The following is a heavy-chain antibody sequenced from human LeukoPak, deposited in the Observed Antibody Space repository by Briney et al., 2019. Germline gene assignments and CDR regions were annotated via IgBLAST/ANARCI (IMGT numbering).Heavy chain of an antibody. CDR3: ARGSSAGASLRHDY. CDR1: GFTSSCYW. D-gene: IGHD1-26*01. Sequence: GGSLRLSCAASGFTSSCYWMSWVRQARGKGLEWVANIKQDGSEENFVDSVKGRFTISRDNAKKPLYLQMNSLRAEDTAVYYCARGSSAGASLRHDYWGQGTLVTVSS. J-gene: IGHJ4*02. V-gene: IGHV3-7*01. CDR2: IKQDGSEE.